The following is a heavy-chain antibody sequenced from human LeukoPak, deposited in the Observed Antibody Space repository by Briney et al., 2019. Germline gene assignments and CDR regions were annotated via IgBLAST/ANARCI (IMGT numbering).Heavy chain of an antibody. V-gene: IGHV1-2*04. J-gene: IGHJ5*02. CDR2: INPNSGGT. Sequence: ASVNVSCEASGDTFTGYYMQWVRQAPGQGLEWMGWINPNSGGTNYAQKFQGWVTMTRDTSISTAYMELSRLRSDDTAVYYCARGDGQIAAAGTGWFDPWGQGTLVTVSS. D-gene: IGHD6-13*01. CDR1: GDTFTGYY. CDR3: ARGDGQIAAAGTGWFDP.